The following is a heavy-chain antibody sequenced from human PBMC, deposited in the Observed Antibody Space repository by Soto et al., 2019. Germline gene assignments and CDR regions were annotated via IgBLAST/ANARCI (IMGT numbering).Heavy chain of an antibody. V-gene: IGHV1-18*04. Sequence: QVQLVQSGAEVKKPGASVKVSCKASGYTFTSYGISWVRQAPGQVLEWMGWISAYNGNTNYAQKLHGRVTMTTDTSTRPAYMELRSLTSDDTAVYYCARAGHQQLLANWGQGILVTVSS. CDR2: ISAYNGNT. J-gene: IGHJ4*02. CDR1: GYTFTSYG. CDR3: ARAGHQQLLAN. D-gene: IGHD6-19*01.